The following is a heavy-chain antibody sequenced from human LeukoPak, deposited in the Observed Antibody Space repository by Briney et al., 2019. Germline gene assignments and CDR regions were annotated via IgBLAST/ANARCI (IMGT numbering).Heavy chain of an antibody. CDR1: GGSFSGSY. D-gene: IGHD6-13*01. CDR2: INHSGST. Sequence: PSETLSLTCAVYGGSFSGSYWSWIRQPPGKGLEWIGEINHSGSTNYNPSLKSRVTISVDTSKNQFSLKLSSVTAADTAVYYCASAGTLTYYYYAMDVWGQGTTVTVS. V-gene: IGHV4-34*01. J-gene: IGHJ6*02. CDR3: ASAGTLTYYYYAMDV.